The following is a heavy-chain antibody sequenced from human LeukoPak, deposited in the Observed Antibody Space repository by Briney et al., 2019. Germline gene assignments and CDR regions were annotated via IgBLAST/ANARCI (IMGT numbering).Heavy chain of an antibody. CDR1: GYTFTSYY. CDR3: ARDKRGSRSFDY. Sequence: ASVKVSCKASGYTFTSYYMHWVRQAPGQGLEWMGIINPSGGSTSYAQKFQGRVTITADESTSTAYMELSSLRSEDTAVYYCARDKRGSRSFDYWGQGTLVTVSS. J-gene: IGHJ4*02. CDR2: INPSGGST. D-gene: IGHD3-10*01. V-gene: IGHV1-46*01.